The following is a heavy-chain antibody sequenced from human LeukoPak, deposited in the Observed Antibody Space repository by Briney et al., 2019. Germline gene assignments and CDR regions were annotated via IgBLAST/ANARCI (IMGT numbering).Heavy chain of an antibody. CDR3: ARDTRDRYCSGGSCCANWFDT. CDR2: IYTSGST. CDR1: GGSISSGSYY. V-gene: IGHV4-61*09. D-gene: IGHD2-15*01. Sequence: NPSETLSLTCTVSGGSISSGSYYWSWIRQPAGKGLEWIGHIYTSGSTNYNPSLKSRVTISVDTSENQFSLRLSSVTAADTAVYYCARDTRDRYCSGGSCCANWFDTWGQGTLVTVSS. J-gene: IGHJ5*02.